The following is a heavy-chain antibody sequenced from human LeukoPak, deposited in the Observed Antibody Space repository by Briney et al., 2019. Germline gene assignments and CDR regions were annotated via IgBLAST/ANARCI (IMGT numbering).Heavy chain of an antibody. D-gene: IGHD5-24*01. CDR3: AACGDGYNYFDY. J-gene: IGHJ4*02. CDR1: GLTGSSTY. CDR2: FYSGGAT. Sequence: GGSLGLSCGASGLTGSSTYMSWVRQAPGKGLEWVSVFYSGGATYYADSVRGRFTISRDNSKNSLYLQMDSLRAEDTAVYYCAACGDGYNYFDYWGQGILVTVSS. V-gene: IGHV3-66*01.